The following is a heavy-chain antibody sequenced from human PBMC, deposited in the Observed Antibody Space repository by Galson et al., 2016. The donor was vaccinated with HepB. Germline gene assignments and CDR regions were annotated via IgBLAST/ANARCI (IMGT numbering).Heavy chain of an antibody. J-gene: IGHJ4*02. CDR2: IYWNDEK. CDR3: AHRRDYDFWSFYFCF. CDR1: GFSLDTSAEG. D-gene: IGHD3-3*01. V-gene: IGHV2-5*01. Sequence: PALVKPTQTLTLTCTFSGFSLDTSAEGVGWIRQPPGKALEWLALIYWNDEKRYSPSLKSRLSITKDNPKNQVVLTMTNMDPVDTATYYCAHRRDYDFWSFYFCFWVQGTLVTVSS.